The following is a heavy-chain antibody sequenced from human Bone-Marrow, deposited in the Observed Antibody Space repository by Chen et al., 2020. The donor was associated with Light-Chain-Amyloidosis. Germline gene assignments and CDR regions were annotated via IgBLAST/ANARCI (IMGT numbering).Heavy chain of an antibody. D-gene: IGHD5-12*01. V-gene: IGHV5-51*01. CDR1: GYTFPNYW. Sequence: EVQLEQSGPEVKKPGESLKISCKGSGYTFPNYWIGWVRQMPGKGLEWMGVIYPDDSESRYRPCFDGQVTIAADKSITTAYLQLRSVNASDTAMYYCAGRRDGYDFDYWGQGTLVTVSS. CDR3: AGRRDGYDFDY. J-gene: IGHJ4*02. CDR2: IYPDDSES.